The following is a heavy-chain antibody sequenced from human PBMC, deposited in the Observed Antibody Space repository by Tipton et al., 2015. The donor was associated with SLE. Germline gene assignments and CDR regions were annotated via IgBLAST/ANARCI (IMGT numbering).Heavy chain of an antibody. Sequence: TLSLTCTVSGGSISSYYWSWIRQPPGKGLEWIGNIYYSGRTNYNPSLKSRVTISVDTSKNQFSLKLSSVTAADTAVYYCARENRTAAGYYFDYWGQGTLVTVSS. D-gene: IGHD6-13*01. CDR3: ARENRTAAGYYFDY. V-gene: IGHV4-59*01. CDR1: GGSISSYY. CDR2: IYYSGRT. J-gene: IGHJ4*02.